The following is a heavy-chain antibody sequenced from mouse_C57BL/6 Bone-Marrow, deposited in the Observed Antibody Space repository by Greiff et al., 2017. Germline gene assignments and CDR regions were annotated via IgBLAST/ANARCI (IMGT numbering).Heavy chain of an antibody. D-gene: IGHD2-5*01. J-gene: IGHJ2*01. Sequence: QVQLQHPGAELVMPGASVKLSCKASGYTFTSYWMHWVKQRPGQGLEWIGEIDPSDSYTNYNQKFKGKSTLTVDKSSSTAYMQLSSLTSEDSAVYYCAREGPTIVTSYYFDYWGQGTTLTVSS. CDR3: AREGPTIVTSYYFDY. CDR2: IDPSDSYT. CDR1: GYTFTSYW. V-gene: IGHV1-69*01.